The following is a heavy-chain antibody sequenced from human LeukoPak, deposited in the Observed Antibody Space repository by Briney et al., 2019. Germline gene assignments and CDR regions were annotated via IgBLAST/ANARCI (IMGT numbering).Heavy chain of an antibody. V-gene: IGHV3-7*01. J-gene: IGHJ4*02. CDR3: ARDMGWQQFDC. Sequence: PGGSLRLSCAASGFTFSSSWMSWVRQAPGKGLERVANIRHDGGETYYMDSVKGRFTISRDNAKNSMYLQMNSLRAEDTAVYYCARDMGWQQFDCWGQGTLVTVSS. CDR1: GFTFSSSW. D-gene: IGHD5-24*01. CDR2: IRHDGGET.